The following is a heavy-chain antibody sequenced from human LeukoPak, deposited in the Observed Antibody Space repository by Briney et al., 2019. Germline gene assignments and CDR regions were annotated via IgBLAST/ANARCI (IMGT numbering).Heavy chain of an antibody. CDR3: ARDRRGPFDY. Sequence: SETLSLTCTVSGGSISSYYWSWIRQPPGKGLEWIGYIYYSGSTYYNPSLKSRVTISVDTSKNQFSLKLSSVTAADTAVYYCARDRRGPFDYWGQGTLVTVSS. CDR2: IYYSGST. J-gene: IGHJ4*02. CDR1: GGSISSYY. V-gene: IGHV4-59*12.